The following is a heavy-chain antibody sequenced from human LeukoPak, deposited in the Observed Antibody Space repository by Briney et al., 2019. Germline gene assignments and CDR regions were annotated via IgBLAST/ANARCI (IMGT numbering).Heavy chain of an antibody. Sequence: PGGSLRLSCAASGFTVSSNYMSWVRQAPGKGLEWVSVIYSGGSTYYADSVKGRFTISRDNSKNTLYLQMNSLRAEDTAVYYCAKGLPSRYSSGWYEPWGQGTLVTVSS. D-gene: IGHD6-19*01. CDR3: AKGLPSRYSSGWYEP. CDR2: IYSGGST. J-gene: IGHJ5*02. V-gene: IGHV3-53*01. CDR1: GFTVSSNY.